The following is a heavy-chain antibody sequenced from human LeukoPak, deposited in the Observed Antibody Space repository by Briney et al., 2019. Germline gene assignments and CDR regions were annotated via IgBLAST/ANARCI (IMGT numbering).Heavy chain of an antibody. J-gene: IGHJ4*02. CDR2: ISGSGGST. CDR3: AKGGYCSSTSCYPIGRAYYFDY. CDR1: GFTFSSYA. V-gene: IGHV3-23*01. D-gene: IGHD2-2*01. Sequence: GGSLRLSCAASGFTFSSYAMSWVRQAPGKGLEWVSAISGSGGSTYYADSVKGRFTISRDNSKNTLYLQMNSLRAEDTAVYYCAKGGYCSSTSCYPIGRAYYFDYWGQGTLVTVSS.